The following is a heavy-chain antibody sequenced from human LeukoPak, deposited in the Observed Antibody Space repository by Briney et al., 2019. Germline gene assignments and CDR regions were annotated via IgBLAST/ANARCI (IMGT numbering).Heavy chain of an antibody. CDR1: GFTFSNFA. D-gene: IGHD3-10*01. CDR3: ANGYHSGSYFAL. CDR2: ISVTGGST. V-gene: IGHV3-23*01. Sequence: GGSLRLSCAASGFTFSNFAMSWVRQAPGKGLEWVSGISVTGGSTYYADSVRGRFTISRDNSKNSLSLQMNSLRGEDTAVYYCANGYHSGSYFALWGQGTLVTVSS. J-gene: IGHJ4*02.